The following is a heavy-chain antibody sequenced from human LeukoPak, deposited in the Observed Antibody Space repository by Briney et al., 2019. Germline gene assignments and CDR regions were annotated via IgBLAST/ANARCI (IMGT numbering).Heavy chain of an antibody. D-gene: IGHD4-11*01. J-gene: IGHJ4*02. CDR1: GGSFSGYY. V-gene: IGHV4-34*01. Sequence: SETLSLTCAVYGGSFSGYYWSWIRPPPGKGLEWIGEINHSGSTNYNPSLKSRVTISVDTSKNQFSLKLSSVTAADTAVYYCARAGPNDYSNYLAAEPYDYWGQGTLVTVSS. CDR2: INHSGST. CDR3: ARAGPNDYSNYLAAEPYDY.